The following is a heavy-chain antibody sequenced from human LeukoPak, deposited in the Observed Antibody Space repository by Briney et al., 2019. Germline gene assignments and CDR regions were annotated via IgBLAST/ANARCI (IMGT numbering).Heavy chain of an antibody. V-gene: IGHV1-2*02. Sequence: GASVKVSCKASGYTFTGYHMHWVRQAPGQGLEWMGWINANSGGTNYAQKFQGRVNMTRDTSISTAYMELNRLRSDDTAVYYCAKSGAWYLERYPVNDWGQGTLVTVSS. CDR3: AKSGAWYLERYPVND. D-gene: IGHD6-13*01. CDR2: INANSGGT. J-gene: IGHJ4*02. CDR1: GYTFTGYH.